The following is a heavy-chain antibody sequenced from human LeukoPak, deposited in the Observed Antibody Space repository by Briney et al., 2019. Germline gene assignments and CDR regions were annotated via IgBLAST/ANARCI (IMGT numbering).Heavy chain of an antibody. CDR2: INHSGST. CDR3: ARVGGSSGYKVDY. D-gene: IGHD3-22*01. V-gene: IGHV4-34*01. CDR1: GGSFSGYY. Sequence: SETLSLTCAVYGGSFSGYYWSWIRQPPGKGLEWIGEINHSGSTNYNPSLKSRVTISVDTSKNQFSLKLSSVTAADTAVYYCARVGGSSGYKVDYWGRGTLVTVSS. J-gene: IGHJ4*02.